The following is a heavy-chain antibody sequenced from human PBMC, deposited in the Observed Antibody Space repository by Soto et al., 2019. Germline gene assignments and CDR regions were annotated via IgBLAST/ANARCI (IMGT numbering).Heavy chain of an antibody. CDR3: ARDDVLCDGGRCYGIPLDV. CDR2: IQSGGTT. D-gene: IGHD2-15*01. V-gene: IGHV3-66*01. Sequence: EVQLVESGGGLVQPGGSLRLSCAASGFTVSSKYMTWVRQAPGKGLEWVSLIQSGGTTYYADSVKGRFTISRDTSENTLHLQMDSLRLEDTAVYYCARDDVLCDGGRCYGIPLDVWSKGTTVTVSS. J-gene: IGHJ6*04. CDR1: GFTVSSKY.